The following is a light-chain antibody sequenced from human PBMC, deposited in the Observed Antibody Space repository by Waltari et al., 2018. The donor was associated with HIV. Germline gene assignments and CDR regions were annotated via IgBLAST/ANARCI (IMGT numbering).Light chain of an antibody. J-gene: IGLJ1*01. Sequence: QSVLTQPPSASGTPGKTVTIPCSGSSTNIGTTTVHWYQPLPGTAPKLLRYSNNQRPSGVPDRFSGSKSGTSASLAISGLQSEDEADYYCAAWDDSLNGYVFGTGTKVTVL. CDR1: STNIGTTT. CDR3: AAWDDSLNGYV. CDR2: SNN. V-gene: IGLV1-44*01.